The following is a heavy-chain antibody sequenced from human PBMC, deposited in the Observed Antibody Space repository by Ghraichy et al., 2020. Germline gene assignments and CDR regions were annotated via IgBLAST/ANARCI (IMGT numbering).Heavy chain of an antibody. CDR3: TRTFHADSSFNY. J-gene: IGHJ4*02. V-gene: IGHV3-15*01. D-gene: IGHD3-16*01. CDR2: IKSKSVGGAA. CDR1: GFSFSGVW. Sequence: GGSLRLSCAASGFSFSGVWMSWVRQAPGKGLECVGHIKSKSVGGAADYAAPVKGRFTITRDDSKNTVYLQMNSLKTEDTAVYYCTRTFHADSSFNYWGQGTLVTVSS.